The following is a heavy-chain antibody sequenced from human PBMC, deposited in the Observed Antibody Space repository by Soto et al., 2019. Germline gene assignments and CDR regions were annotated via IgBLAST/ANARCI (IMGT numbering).Heavy chain of an antibody. V-gene: IGHV6-1*01. Sequence: QVQLQQSGPGLVKPSQTLSLTCAISGDSASSNSAAWNWIRQSPSRGLEWLGRTYYRSKWYNDYAVSVKSRITINPATSKNQFSLQLNSVTPEDTAVYYCAREAQKMVYAIYYYYGMDVWGQGTTVTVSS. CDR1: GDSASSNSAA. CDR3: AREAQKMVYAIYYYYGMDV. CDR2: TYYRSKWYN. D-gene: IGHD2-8*01. J-gene: IGHJ6*02.